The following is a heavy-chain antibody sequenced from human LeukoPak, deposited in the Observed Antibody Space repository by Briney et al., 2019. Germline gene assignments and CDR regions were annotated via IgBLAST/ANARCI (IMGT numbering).Heavy chain of an antibody. Sequence: SETLSLTCAVYGGSFSGYYWSWIRQPPGKGLEWIGEINHSGSTNYNPSLKSRVTISVDTSKNQFSLKLSSVTAADTAVYYCARSPAVTMVRGVHRRAFDIWGQGTMVTVSS. J-gene: IGHJ3*02. CDR2: INHSGST. V-gene: IGHV4-34*01. D-gene: IGHD3-10*01. CDR1: GGSFSGYY. CDR3: ARSPAVTMVRGVHRRAFDI.